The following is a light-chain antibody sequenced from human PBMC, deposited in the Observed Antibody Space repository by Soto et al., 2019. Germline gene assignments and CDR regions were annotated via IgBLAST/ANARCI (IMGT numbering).Light chain of an antibody. Sequence: DIQMTQSTSSLSASVGDRVTITCRPSQSISTSISWYQQKHGQAPKFLIYDASTLHSGVPKRFSGTGSGTDFTLAIILLRPEDFASYFCLQRVTTPSTFGQGNRV. CDR3: LQRVTTPST. CDR1: QSISTS. CDR2: DAS. V-gene: IGKV1-39*01. J-gene: IGKJ1*01.